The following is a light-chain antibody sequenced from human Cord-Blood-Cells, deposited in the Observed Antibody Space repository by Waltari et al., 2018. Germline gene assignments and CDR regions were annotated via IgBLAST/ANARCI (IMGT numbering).Light chain of an antibody. CDR1: QSLLHCNGYNY. V-gene: IGKV2-28*01. CDR2: LGS. CDR3: MQALQTPPT. Sequence: DIVMTQSPLSLPVTPGEPASISCRSSQSLLHCNGYNYLDLYLQKPGQSPQLLIYLGSNRASGVPDRFSGSGSGTDFTLKISRVEAEDVGVYYCMQALQTPPTFGQGTKVEIK. J-gene: IGKJ1*01.